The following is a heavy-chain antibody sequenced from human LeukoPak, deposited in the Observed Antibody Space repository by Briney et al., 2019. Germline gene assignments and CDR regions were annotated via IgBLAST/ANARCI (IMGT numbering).Heavy chain of an antibody. D-gene: IGHD3-22*01. CDR1: GGSISSYY. CDR2: IYYSGST. Sequence: SETLSLTCTVSGGSISSYYWSWIRQPPGKGLEWIGYIYYSGSTNYNPSLKGRVTISVDTSKNQFSLKLSSVTAADTAVYYCARDSDDYYDSSGYYRLNDAFDIWGQGTMVTVSS. CDR3: ARDSDDYYDSSGYYRLNDAFDI. J-gene: IGHJ3*02. V-gene: IGHV4-59*01.